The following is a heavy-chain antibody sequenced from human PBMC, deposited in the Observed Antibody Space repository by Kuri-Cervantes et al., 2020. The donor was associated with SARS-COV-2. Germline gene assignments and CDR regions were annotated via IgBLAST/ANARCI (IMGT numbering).Heavy chain of an antibody. D-gene: IGHD6-19*01. CDR3: ARAVHDSSGWYLGVYFQH. Sequence: LSLTCAASGFTFSSYWMHWVRQAPGKGLVWVSRINSDGSSTSYADSVKGRFTISRDNAKNTLYLQMNSLRAEDTAVYYCARAVHDSSGWYLGVYFQHWGQGTLVTVSS. CDR2: INSDGSST. CDR1: GFTFSSYW. J-gene: IGHJ1*01. V-gene: IGHV3-74*01.